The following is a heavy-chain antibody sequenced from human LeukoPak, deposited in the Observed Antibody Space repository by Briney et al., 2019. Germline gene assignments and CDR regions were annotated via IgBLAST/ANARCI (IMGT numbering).Heavy chain of an antibody. CDR2: ISDSDGST. D-gene: IGHD6-19*01. V-gene: IGHV3-23*01. J-gene: IGHJ4*02. CDR1: GFTFTSYA. CDR3: AKEGQWLPYSDY. Sequence: GGSLRLSCAASGFTFTSYAMSWVRQAPGKGLEWVSAISDSDGSTYYADSVKGRFTISRDNSKNTLYLQMNSLRAEDTAVYYCAKEGQWLPYSDYWGQGTLVTVSS.